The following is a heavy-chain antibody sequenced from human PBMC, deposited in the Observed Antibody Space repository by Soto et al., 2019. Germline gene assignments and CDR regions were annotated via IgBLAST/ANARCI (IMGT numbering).Heavy chain of an antibody. D-gene: IGHD6-13*01. CDR2: IYYSGST. Sequence: SETLSLTXTVSGGSISSYYWSWIRQPPGKGLEWIGYIYYSGSTNYNPSLKSRVTISVDTSKNQFSLRLSSVTAADTAVYYCARAIAAAGTYFDYWGQGTLVTVSS. CDR3: ARAIAAAGTYFDY. V-gene: IGHV4-59*01. J-gene: IGHJ4*02. CDR1: GGSISSYY.